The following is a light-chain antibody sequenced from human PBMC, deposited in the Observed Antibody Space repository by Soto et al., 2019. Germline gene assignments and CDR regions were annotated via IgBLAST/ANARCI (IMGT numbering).Light chain of an antibody. V-gene: IGLV4-69*01. Sequence: QLVLTQSPSASASLGASVKLTCTLSSGHSSYAIAWHQQQPEKGPRYLMKLNSDGSHSKGDGIPDRFSGSSSGAERYLIISSLQSEDEADYYCQTWGTGFWVFGGGTKVTVL. CDR3: QTWGTGFWV. J-gene: IGLJ3*02. CDR1: SGHSSYA. CDR2: LNSDGSH.